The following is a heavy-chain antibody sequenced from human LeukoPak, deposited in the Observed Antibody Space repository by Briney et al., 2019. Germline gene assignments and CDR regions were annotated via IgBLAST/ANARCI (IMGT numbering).Heavy chain of an antibody. CDR1: GFTFSSYA. Sequence: GGSLRLSCAASGFTFSSYAMHWVRRAPGKGLEWVAFVRYNGNDKYYADSVKGRFTISRDNSKNTVDLQMDSLRAEDTAVYYCAKAGSGWYAPYWGQGTLVTVS. J-gene: IGHJ4*02. V-gene: IGHV3-30*02. CDR2: VRYNGNDK. D-gene: IGHD6-19*01. CDR3: AKAGSGWYAPY.